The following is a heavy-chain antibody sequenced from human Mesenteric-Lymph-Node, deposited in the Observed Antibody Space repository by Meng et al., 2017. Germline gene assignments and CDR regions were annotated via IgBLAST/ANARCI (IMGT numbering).Heavy chain of an antibody. CDR3: ARDNTALVWGAFDI. CDR1: GFTLDDYA. D-gene: IGHD5-18*01. CDR2: LSWNSESI. V-gene: IGHV3-9*01. J-gene: IGHJ3*02. Sequence: SLKISCAASGFTLDDYAMHWVRQVPGKGLEWVSGLSWNSESIAYADSVKGRFTISRDNSKNTLYLEMNSLRAEDTAVYYCARDNTALVWGAFDIWGQGTMVTVSS.